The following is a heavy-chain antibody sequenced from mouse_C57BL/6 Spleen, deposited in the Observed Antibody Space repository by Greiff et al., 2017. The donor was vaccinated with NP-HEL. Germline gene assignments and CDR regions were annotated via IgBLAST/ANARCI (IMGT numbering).Heavy chain of an antibody. V-gene: IGHV5-4*03. CDR3: ARVYSTYGGYWYFDV. CDR2: ISDGGSYT. J-gene: IGHJ1*03. D-gene: IGHD2-5*01. Sequence: EVMLVESGGGLVKPGGSLKLSCAASGFTFSSYAMSWVRQTPEKRLEWVATISDGGSYTYYPDNVKGRFTISRDNAKNNLYLQMSHLKSEDTAMYYCARVYSTYGGYWYFDVWGTGTTVTVSS. CDR1: GFTFSSYA.